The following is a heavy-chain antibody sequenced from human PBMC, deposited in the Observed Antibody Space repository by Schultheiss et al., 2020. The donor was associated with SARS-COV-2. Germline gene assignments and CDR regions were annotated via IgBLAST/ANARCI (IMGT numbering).Heavy chain of an antibody. Sequence: GGSLRLSCAASGFTFSSYAMHWVRQAPGKGLEWVAVISYDGSNKYYADSVKGRFTISRDNSKNTLYLQMNSLKTEDTAVYYCTRRWSGYTYSMDVWGQGTTVTVSS. CDR1: GFTFSSYA. CDR2: ISYDGSNK. V-gene: IGHV3-30-3*01. D-gene: IGHD3-3*01. CDR3: TRRWSGYTYSMDV. J-gene: IGHJ6*02.